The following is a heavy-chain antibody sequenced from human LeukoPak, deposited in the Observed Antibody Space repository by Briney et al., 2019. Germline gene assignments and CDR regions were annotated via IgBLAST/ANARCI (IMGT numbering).Heavy chain of an antibody. D-gene: IGHD7-27*01. V-gene: IGHV4-59*08. CDR3: ERRRAVDGELGWYSLGWFDL. Sequence: SETLSLTSTQPGGSLRGSISSCMRQPPGKGLEWIGYMHHSGSTKHNPYLKSRVTISVDTSKSQFSLKLSSVTAADTSVKYCERRRAVDGELGWYSLGWFDLWGQGTLVTVSS. J-gene: IGHJ5*02. CDR2: MHHSGST. CDR1: GGSLRGSI.